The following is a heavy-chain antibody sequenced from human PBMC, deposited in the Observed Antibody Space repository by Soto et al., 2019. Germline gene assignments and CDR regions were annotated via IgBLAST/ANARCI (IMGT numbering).Heavy chain of an antibody. D-gene: IGHD2-15*01. CDR2: IWYDGSNK. CDR3: ARDPAYCSGGSCYSGRNWFDP. Sequence: ESGGGVVQPGRSLRLSCAASGFTFSSYGMHWVRQAPGKGLEWVAVIWYDGSNKYYADSVKGRFTISRDNSKNTLYLQMNSLRAEDTAVYYCARDPAYCSGGSCYSGRNWFDPWGQGTLVTVSS. CDR1: GFTFSSYG. V-gene: IGHV3-33*01. J-gene: IGHJ5*02.